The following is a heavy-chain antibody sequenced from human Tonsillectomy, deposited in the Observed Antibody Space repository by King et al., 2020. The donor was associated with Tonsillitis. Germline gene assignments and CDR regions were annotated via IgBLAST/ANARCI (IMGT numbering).Heavy chain of an antibody. CDR3: ARRHYDILTGYRRFDP. CDR1: GGSISSSNYF. CDR2: VSYRGST. D-gene: IGHD3-9*01. J-gene: IGHJ5*02. V-gene: IGHV4-39*02. Sequence: QLQESGPGLVKPSETLSLTCTVSGGSISSSNYFWGWIRQPPGKGLEWIGSVSYRGSTYYNPSLKSRVTIYVDTSKNHFSLNLSSVTAADPAVYYCARRHYDILTGYRRFDPWGQGTLVTVSS.